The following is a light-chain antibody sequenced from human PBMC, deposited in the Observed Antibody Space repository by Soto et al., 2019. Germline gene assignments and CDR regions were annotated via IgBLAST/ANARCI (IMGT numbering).Light chain of an antibody. Sequence: QSALTQPASVSGSPEQSITLSCTGTNSDIGAYDYVSWYQHHPDTAPKLMIYEVSRRPSGVSNRFSGSKSGNTASLTISGLQAEDEADYYCASYTTSNTWVFGGGTRLTVL. CDR1: NSDIGAYDY. V-gene: IGLV2-14*01. J-gene: IGLJ3*02. CDR3: ASYTTSNTWV. CDR2: EVS.